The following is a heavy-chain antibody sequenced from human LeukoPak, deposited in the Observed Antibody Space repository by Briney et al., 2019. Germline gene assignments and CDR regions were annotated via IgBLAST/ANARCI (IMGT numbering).Heavy chain of an antibody. CDR2: IYTSGST. D-gene: IGHD5-12*01. V-gene: IGHV4-4*07. J-gene: IGHJ4*02. Sequence: SETLSLTCTVSGGSISSYYWSWIRQPAGKGLEWIGRIYTSGSTNYNPSLKSRVPMSVDTSKNQFSLKLSSVTAADTAVYYCASGWRSGYDLLYWGQGTLVTVSS. CDR3: ASGWRSGYDLLY. CDR1: GGSISSYY.